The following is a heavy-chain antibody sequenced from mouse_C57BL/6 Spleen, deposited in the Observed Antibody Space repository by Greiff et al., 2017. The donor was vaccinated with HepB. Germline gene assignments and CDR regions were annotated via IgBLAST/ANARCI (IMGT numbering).Heavy chain of an antibody. CDR2: IDPSDSYT. Sequence: VKLQQPGAELVRPGTSVKLSCKASGYTFTSYWMHWVKQRPGQGLEWIGVIDPSDSYTNYNQKFKGKATLTVDTSSSTAYMQLSSLTSEDSAVYYCARWGDGYSLDYWGQGTTLTVSS. J-gene: IGHJ2*01. V-gene: IGHV1-59*01. D-gene: IGHD2-3*01. CDR1: GYTFTSYW. CDR3: ARWGDGYSLDY.